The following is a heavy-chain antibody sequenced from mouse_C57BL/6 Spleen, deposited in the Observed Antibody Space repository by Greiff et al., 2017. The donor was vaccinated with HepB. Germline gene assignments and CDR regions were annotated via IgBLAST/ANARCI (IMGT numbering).Heavy chain of an antibody. V-gene: IGHV1-7*01. CDR3: ARFATTVVATRDAMDY. Sequence: VQLQQSGAELAKPGASVKLSCKASGYTFTSYWMHWVKQRPGKGLEWIGYINPSSGYTKYNQKFKDKATLTADKSSSTAYMQLSSLTYEDSAVYYCARFATTVVATRDAMDYWGQGTSVTVSS. D-gene: IGHD1-1*01. J-gene: IGHJ4*01. CDR2: INPSSGYT. CDR1: GYTFTSYW.